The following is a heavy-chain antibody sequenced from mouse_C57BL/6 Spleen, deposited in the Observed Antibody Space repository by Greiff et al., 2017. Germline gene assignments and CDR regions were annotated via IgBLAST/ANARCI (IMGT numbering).Heavy chain of an antibody. D-gene: IGHD2-4*01. CDR2: ISSGGSYT. V-gene: IGHV5-6*01. J-gene: IGHJ3*01. CDR1: GFTFSSYG. CDR3: ARLYDYDEKAWFAY. Sequence: EVKVVESGGDLVKPGGSLKLSCAASGFTFSSYGMSWVRQTPDKRLEWVATISSGGSYTYYPDSVKGRFTISRDNAKNTLYLQMSSLKSEDTAMYYCARLYDYDEKAWFAYWGQGTLVTVSA.